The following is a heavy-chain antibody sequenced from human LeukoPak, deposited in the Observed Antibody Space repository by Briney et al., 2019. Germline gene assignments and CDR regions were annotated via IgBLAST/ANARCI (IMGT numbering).Heavy chain of an antibody. CDR2: IYTSGST. CDR1: GGSISSYY. J-gene: IGHJ6*03. D-gene: IGHD2-15*01. V-gene: IGHV4-4*07. CDR3: ARLKRYCSGGSCYYYYYYMDV. Sequence: SETLSLTCTVSGGSISSYYWSWIRQPAGKGLEWIGRIYTSGSTNYNPSLKSRVTMSVDTSKNQFSLKLSSVTAADTAVYYCARLKRYCSGGSCYYYYYYMDVWGKGTTVTISS.